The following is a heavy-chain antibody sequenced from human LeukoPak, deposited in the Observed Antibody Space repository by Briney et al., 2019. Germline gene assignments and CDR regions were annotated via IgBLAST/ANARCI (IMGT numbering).Heavy chain of an antibody. CDR1: GFTFSGYG. D-gene: IGHD6-13*01. J-gene: IGHJ4*02. V-gene: IGHV3-33*06. Sequence: GRSLRLSCAASGFTFSGYGMHWVRQAPGKGLEWAAVIWYDGSNKYYADSVKGRFTISRDNPKNTLYLQMNSLRAEDTAVYYCAKSSAGGIGVDYWGQGTLVTVSS. CDR3: AKSSAGGIGVDY. CDR2: IWYDGSNK.